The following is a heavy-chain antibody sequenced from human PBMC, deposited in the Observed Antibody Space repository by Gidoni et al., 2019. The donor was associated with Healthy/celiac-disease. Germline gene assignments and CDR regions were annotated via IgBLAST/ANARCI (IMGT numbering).Heavy chain of an antibody. D-gene: IGHD3-3*01. CDR1: GFTFTSSA. CDR3: AASAIFGVVIDPGAFDI. V-gene: IGHV1-58*02. Sequence: QMQLVQTGPEVKKTVTSVKVSCKASGFTFTSSAMQWVRQARGQRLEWIGWIVVGSGNTNNEQKFQERVTITRDMSTSTAYMELSSLRSEDTAVYYCAASAIFGVVIDPGAFDIWGQGTMVTVSS. J-gene: IGHJ3*02. CDR2: IVVGSGNT.